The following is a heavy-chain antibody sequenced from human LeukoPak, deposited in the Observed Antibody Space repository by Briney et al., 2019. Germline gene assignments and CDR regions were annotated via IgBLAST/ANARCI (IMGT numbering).Heavy chain of an antibody. V-gene: IGHV4-39*07. J-gene: IGHJ4*02. Sequence: SETLSLTRTVSGGSISSSSYYWGWIRQPPGKGLEWIGSIYYSGSTYYNPSLKSRVTISVDTSKNQFSLKLSSVTAADTAVYYCARGLTGLTRGVIGDWGQGNLVTVSS. CDR2: IYYSGST. D-gene: IGHD3-10*01. CDR1: GGSISSSSYY. CDR3: ARGLTGLTRGVIGD.